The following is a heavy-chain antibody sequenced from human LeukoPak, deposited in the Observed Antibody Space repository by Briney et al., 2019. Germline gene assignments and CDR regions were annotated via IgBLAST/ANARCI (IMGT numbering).Heavy chain of an antibody. Sequence: GGSLRLSCAASGFTFSSYGMHWVRQAPGKGLEWVAFIRYDGSNKYYADSVKGRFTISRDNSKNTLYLQMNSLRAEDTAVYYCAKRRNGGSCYTCYAFDIWGQGTMVTVSS. D-gene: IGHD2-15*01. CDR2: IRYDGSNK. CDR3: AKRRNGGSCYTCYAFDI. CDR1: GFTFSSYG. V-gene: IGHV3-30*02. J-gene: IGHJ3*02.